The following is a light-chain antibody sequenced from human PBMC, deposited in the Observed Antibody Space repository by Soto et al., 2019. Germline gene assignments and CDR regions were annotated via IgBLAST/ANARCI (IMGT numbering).Light chain of an antibody. Sequence: QSALTQPASVSGSPGQSITISCTRTSSDVGGYNYVSWYQQHPGKAPKLMIYEVSYRPSGVSNRFSGSKSGNTASLTISGLQAEDEADYYCSSYTSSSTVVFGGGTKLTVL. V-gene: IGLV2-14*01. CDR3: SSYTSSSTVV. J-gene: IGLJ2*01. CDR1: SSDVGGYNY. CDR2: EVS.